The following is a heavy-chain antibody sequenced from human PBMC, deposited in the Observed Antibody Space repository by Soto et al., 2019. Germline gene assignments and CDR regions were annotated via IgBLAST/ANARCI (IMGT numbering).Heavy chain of an antibody. CDR2: IIPIFGTA. V-gene: IGHV1-69*01. J-gene: IGHJ2*01. CDR3: ARHAYYYDSSGHSNHWYFDL. CDR1: GGTFSSYA. D-gene: IGHD3-22*01. Sequence: QVQLVQSGAEVKKPGSSVKVSCKASGGTFSSYAISWVRQAPGQGLEWMGGIIPIFGTANYAQKFQGRVTITADESTSTAYMELSSLRSEDTAVYYCARHAYYYDSSGHSNHWYFDLWGRGTLVTVSS.